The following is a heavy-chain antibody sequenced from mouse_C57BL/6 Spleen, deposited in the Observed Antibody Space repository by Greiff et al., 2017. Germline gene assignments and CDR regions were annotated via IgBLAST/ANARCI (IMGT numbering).Heavy chain of an antibody. V-gene: IGHV3-6*01. Sequence: EVQLQESGPGLVKPSQSLSLTCSVTGYSITSGYYWNWIRQFPGNKLEWMGYISYDGSNNYNPSLKNRISITRDTSKNQFFLKLNSVTTEDTATYYCARDGHYEAMDYWGQGTSVTVSS. D-gene: IGHD1-1*01. CDR1: GYSITSGYY. J-gene: IGHJ4*01. CDR2: ISYDGSN. CDR3: ARDGHYEAMDY.